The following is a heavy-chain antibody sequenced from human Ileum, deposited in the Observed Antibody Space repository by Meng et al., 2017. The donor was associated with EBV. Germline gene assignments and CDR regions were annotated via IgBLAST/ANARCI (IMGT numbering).Heavy chain of an antibody. Sequence: QVQLVASGGGLVKPGGSLRLSCAASGFTFSNYYMNWIRQAPGKGLEWVSFISSTGSTTYYADSVKGQFTVSRDNAKNSLFLQMHSLRAEDTAVYYCVYSSSFHWGQGTLVTVSS. CDR1: GFTFSNYY. V-gene: IGHV3-11*01. D-gene: IGHD6-13*01. J-gene: IGHJ4*02. CDR3: VYSSSFH. CDR2: ISSTGSTT.